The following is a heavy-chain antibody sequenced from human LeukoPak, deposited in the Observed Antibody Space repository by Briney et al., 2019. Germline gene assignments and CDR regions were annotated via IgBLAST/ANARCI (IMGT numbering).Heavy chain of an antibody. CDR2: IYHGGST. CDR3: ARHPQGYCSSTSCENDAFDI. CDR1: GYSISSGYY. V-gene: IGHV4-38-2*01. J-gene: IGHJ3*02. D-gene: IGHD2-2*01. Sequence: SETLSLTCAVSGYSISSGYYWGWIRQPPGKGLEWIGSIYHGGSTYYNPSLKSRVTISVDTSKNQFSLKLSSVTAADTAVYYCARHPQGYCSSTSCENDAFDIWGQGTMVTVSS.